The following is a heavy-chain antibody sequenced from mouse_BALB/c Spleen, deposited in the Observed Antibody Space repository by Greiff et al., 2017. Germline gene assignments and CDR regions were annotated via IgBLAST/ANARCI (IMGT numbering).Heavy chain of an antibody. V-gene: IGHV3-6*02. CDR2: ISYDGNN. CDR1: GYSITSGYY. J-gene: IGHJ4*01. Sequence: VQLQQSGPGLVKPSQSLSLTCSVTGYSITSGYYWNWIRQFPGNKLEWMGYISYDGNNNYNPSLKNRISITRDTSKNQFFLKLNSVTTEDTATYYCARGGGSYAMDYWGQGTSVTVSS. CDR3: ARGGGSYAMDY.